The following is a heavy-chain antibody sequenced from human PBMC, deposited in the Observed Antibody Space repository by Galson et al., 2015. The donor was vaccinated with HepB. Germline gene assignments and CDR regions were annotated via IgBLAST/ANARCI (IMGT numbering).Heavy chain of an antibody. J-gene: IGHJ6*03. CDR2: INPSGGST. Sequence: SVKVSCKASGYTFTSYYMHWVRQAPGQGLEWMGIINPSGGSTSYAQKFQGRVTMTRDTSTSTVYMELSSLRSEDTAVYYCAIPAPGDYYMDVWGKGTTVTVSS. CDR3: AIPAPGDYYMDV. CDR1: GYTFTSYY. V-gene: IGHV1-46*01.